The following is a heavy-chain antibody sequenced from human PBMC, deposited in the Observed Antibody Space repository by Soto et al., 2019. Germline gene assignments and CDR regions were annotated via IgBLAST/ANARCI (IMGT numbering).Heavy chain of an antibody. D-gene: IGHD3-3*01. V-gene: IGHV1-18*01. Sequence: ASVKFSCKASGYTFTSYGISWVRQAPGQGLEWMGWISAYNGNTNYAQKLQGRVTMTTDTSTSTAYMELRSLRSDDTAVYYCARCNDFWSGYYTGWFDPWGQGTLVTVSS. CDR1: GYTFTSYG. CDR3: ARCNDFWSGYYTGWFDP. CDR2: ISAYNGNT. J-gene: IGHJ5*02.